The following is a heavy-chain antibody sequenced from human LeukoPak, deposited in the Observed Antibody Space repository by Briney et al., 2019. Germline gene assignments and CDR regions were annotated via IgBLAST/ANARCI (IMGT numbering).Heavy chain of an antibody. Sequence: GESPKISCKGSGYSFTSYWIGWVRQMPGKGLEWMGIIYPGDSDTRYSPSFQGQVTISADKSISTAYLQWSSLKASDTAMYYCARQILDGYSYGRHPYYFDYWGQGTLVTVSS. CDR2: IYPGDSDT. J-gene: IGHJ4*02. D-gene: IGHD5-18*01. CDR1: GYSFTSYW. V-gene: IGHV5-51*01. CDR3: ARQILDGYSYGRHPYYFDY.